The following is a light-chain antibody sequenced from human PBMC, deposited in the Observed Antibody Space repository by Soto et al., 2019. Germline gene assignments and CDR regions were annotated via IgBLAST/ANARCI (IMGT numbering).Light chain of an antibody. CDR1: QSINNNY. Sequence: EIVLTQSPGTLSLSPGERATLSCRASQSINNNYLAWYQQKRGQAPRLLIYSASSRATGIPDKFSGSGSGTDFTLTIRRMETEDFAVYYCQQYGNSLFTFGPGTKVDIK. CDR2: SAS. V-gene: IGKV3-20*01. J-gene: IGKJ3*01. CDR3: QQYGNSLFT.